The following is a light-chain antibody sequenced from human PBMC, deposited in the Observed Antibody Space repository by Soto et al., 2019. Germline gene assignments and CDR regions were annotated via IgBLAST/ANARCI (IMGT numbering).Light chain of an antibody. V-gene: IGLV7-46*01. CDR2: DTS. CDR3: LLSLNVSYWG. J-gene: IGLJ2*01. CDR1: TGTVTSTHF. Sequence: QAVVTQEPSLTVSPGGTVTLTCGSSTGTVTSTHFPYWFQQKPGQAPRTLMYDTSDRCSWTPARFSGSLLGGTAALTLTGAQPEDEAEYYCLLSLNVSYWGFGGGTKLTVL.